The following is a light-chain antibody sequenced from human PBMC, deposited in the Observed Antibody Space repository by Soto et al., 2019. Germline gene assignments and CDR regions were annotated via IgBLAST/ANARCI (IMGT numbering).Light chain of an antibody. CDR1: GSDMAVYDF. CDR2: EVT. CDR3: SSYAGSNTLV. J-gene: IGLJ2*01. V-gene: IGLV2-8*01. Sequence: QSALTQPPSASGSPGQSVTISCAGSGSDMAVYDFVSWYQQHPGTAPKLIIYEVTKRPSGVPDRFSGSKSASTASLTVSGLQAEDEADYYCSSYAGSNTLVFGGGTKLTVL.